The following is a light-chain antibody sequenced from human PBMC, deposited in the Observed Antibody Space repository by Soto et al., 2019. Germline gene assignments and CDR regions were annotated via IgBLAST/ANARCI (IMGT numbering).Light chain of an antibody. CDR3: QQRSNWRALT. CDR2: DAS. CDR1: QSVSSY. Sequence: EIVLTQSPATLSLSPGERATLSCRASQSVSSYLAWYQQKPGQAPRLLIYDASNRATGIPARFSGSGYGTDVTLTISSLEPEDFAVYYCQQRSNWRALTFGGGPKVQI. V-gene: IGKV3-11*01. J-gene: IGKJ4*01.